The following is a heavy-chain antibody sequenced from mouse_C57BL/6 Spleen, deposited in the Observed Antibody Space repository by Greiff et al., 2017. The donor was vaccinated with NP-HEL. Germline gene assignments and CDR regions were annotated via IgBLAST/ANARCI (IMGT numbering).Heavy chain of an antibody. CDR3: ARGGYALGYFDV. J-gene: IGHJ1*03. CDR2: IYPSDSET. V-gene: IGHV1-61*01. D-gene: IGHD2-2*01. Sequence: VQLQQPGAELVRPGSSVKLSCKASGYTFTSYWMDWVKQRPGQGLEWIGNIYPSDSETHYNQKFKDKATLTVDKSSSTAYMQLSSLTSEDSAVYYCARGGYALGYFDVWGTGTTVTVSS. CDR1: GYTFTSYW.